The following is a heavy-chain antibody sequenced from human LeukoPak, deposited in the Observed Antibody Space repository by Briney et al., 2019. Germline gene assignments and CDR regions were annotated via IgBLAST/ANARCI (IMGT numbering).Heavy chain of an antibody. Sequence: GGSLRLSCAASGFTFSSYAMSWVRQAPGKELEWVSAISGSGGSTYYADSVKGRFTISRDNSKNTLYLQMNSLRAEDTAVYYCAKDYSGSYYVGDVVDYWGQGTLVTVSS. J-gene: IGHJ4*02. CDR3: AKDYSGSYYVGDVVDY. CDR1: GFTFSSYA. CDR2: ISGSGGST. V-gene: IGHV3-23*01. D-gene: IGHD1-26*01.